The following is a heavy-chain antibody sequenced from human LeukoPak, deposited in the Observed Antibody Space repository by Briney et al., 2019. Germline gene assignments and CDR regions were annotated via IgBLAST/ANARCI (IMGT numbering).Heavy chain of an antibody. CDR3: AIESFYGSEGYYYYGMDV. V-gene: IGHV4-59*01. J-gene: IGHJ6*02. D-gene: IGHD3-10*01. CDR1: GVSISRYY. Sequence: SDTLSLTRTVSGVSISRYYWRWTRQPPGEGLEWIGYIYYSGSTNYNPSLKSRVTISVDTSKNQFSQKQSSVTAADAAVYYCAIESFYGSEGYYYYGMDVWGQGTTVTVSS. CDR2: IYYSGST.